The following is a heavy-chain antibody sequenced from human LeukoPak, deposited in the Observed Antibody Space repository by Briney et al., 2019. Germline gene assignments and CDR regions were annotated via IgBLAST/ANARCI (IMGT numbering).Heavy chain of an antibody. D-gene: IGHD4-23*01. J-gene: IGHJ4*02. Sequence: GGSLRLACAASGFRFSSYAMSWVRQAPGKGLEWVSAISGSGGSTYYADSVKGRFTISRDNSKNTLYLQMNSLRAEDTAVYYCAKDRGYSGNSAFDYWGQGTLVTVSS. CDR1: GFRFSSYA. CDR2: ISGSGGST. CDR3: AKDRGYSGNSAFDY. V-gene: IGHV3-23*01.